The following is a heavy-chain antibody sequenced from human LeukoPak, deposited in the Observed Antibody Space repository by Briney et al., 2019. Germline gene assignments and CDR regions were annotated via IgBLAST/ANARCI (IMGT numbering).Heavy chain of an antibody. Sequence: GGSLRLSCAASGFTFSNYWMSWVRQAPGKGLEWVANIKQDGSEKYYVDSVKGRFTISRDNAKNSLYLQMNSLRAEDTAVYYCARDRGYSSGWYHSHYYYYMDVWGKGTTVTVSS. CDR1: GFTFSNYW. D-gene: IGHD6-19*01. CDR2: IKQDGSEK. CDR3: ARDRGYSSGWYHSHYYYYMDV. J-gene: IGHJ6*03. V-gene: IGHV3-7*01.